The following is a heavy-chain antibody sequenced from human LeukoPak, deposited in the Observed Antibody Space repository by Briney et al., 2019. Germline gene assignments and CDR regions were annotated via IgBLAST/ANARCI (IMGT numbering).Heavy chain of an antibody. D-gene: IGHD2-15*01. CDR2: INAGNGNT. J-gene: IGHJ4*02. CDR3: ARGYCSGGSCYSSYY. CDR1: GYTFTSYG. Sequence: ASVKVSCKASGYTFTSYGICWVRQAPGQGLEWMGWINAGNGNTKYSQKFQGRVTITRDTSASTAYMELSSLRSEDTAVYYCARGYCSGGSCYSSYYWGQGTLVTVSS. V-gene: IGHV1-3*01.